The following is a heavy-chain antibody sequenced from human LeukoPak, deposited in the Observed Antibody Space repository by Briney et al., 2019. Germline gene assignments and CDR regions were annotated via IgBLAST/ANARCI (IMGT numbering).Heavy chain of an antibody. J-gene: IGHJ4*02. D-gene: IGHD3-3*01. V-gene: IGHV3-30*02. Sequence: GGSLRLSCATSGITFSSYGMHWVRQAPGKGLEWVAFIRYDGSNKYYADSVKGRFTISRDNSKSTLYLQMNSLRAEDTAVYYCAKDRTTIQWGYFDYWGQGTLVTVSS. CDR3: AKDRTTIQWGYFDY. CDR2: IRYDGSNK. CDR1: GITFSSYG.